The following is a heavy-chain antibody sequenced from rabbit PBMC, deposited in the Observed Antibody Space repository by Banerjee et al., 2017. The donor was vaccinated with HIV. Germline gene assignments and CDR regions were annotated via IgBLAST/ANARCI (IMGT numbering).Heavy chain of an antibody. Sequence: QEQLEESGGDLVKPEGSLTLTCTASGFSFSSSYCMCWVRQAPGKGLEWIACIYAGNSGSTWYASWAKGRFTISKTSSTTVTLQMTSLTAADTATYFCARGYGGSSYWIYYFNLWGPGTLVTVS. V-gene: IGHV1S45*01. CDR3: ARGYGGSSYWIYYFNL. J-gene: IGHJ4*01. CDR1: GFSFSSSYC. CDR2: IYAGNSGST. D-gene: IGHD8-1*01.